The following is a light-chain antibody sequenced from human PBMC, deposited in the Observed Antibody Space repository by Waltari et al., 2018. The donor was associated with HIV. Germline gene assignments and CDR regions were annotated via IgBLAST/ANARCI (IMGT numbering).Light chain of an antibody. CDR3: AAWDDSLRGHVV. J-gene: IGLJ2*01. Sequence: QSVLTQPPSASATPGQRVTISCSGTRSHIGSNFVFWYQQFPGTAPKLLMYKNNKRLSGVPDRFSGSKSGTSASLAISGLRSEDEAVYYCAAWDDSLRGHVVFGGGTNLTV. CDR1: RSHIGSNF. V-gene: IGLV1-47*01. CDR2: KNN.